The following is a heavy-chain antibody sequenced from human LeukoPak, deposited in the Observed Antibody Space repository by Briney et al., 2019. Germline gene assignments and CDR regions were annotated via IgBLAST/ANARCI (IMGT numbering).Heavy chain of an antibody. CDR3: ARVRSYCTNGVCYWDLDY. J-gene: IGHJ4*02. Sequence: GASVKVSCKASGYTFTDYYMEWVRQAPGQGLKWMGWINPNSGGTNYAQKFQGRVTMTRDTSISTAYMELSRLRSDDTAVYYCARVRSYCTNGVCYWDLDYWGQGTLVTVSS. D-gene: IGHD2-8*01. CDR1: GYTFTDYY. CDR2: INPNSGGT. V-gene: IGHV1-2*02.